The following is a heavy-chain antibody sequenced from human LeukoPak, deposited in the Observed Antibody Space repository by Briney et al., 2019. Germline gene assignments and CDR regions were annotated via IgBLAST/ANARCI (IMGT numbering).Heavy chain of an antibody. CDR2: IYPGDSDT. CDR1: GYSLTSYW. CDR3: ARHVLYGDLVYYYYCGMDV. J-gene: IGHJ6*02. V-gene: IGHV5-51*01. Sequence: GESLKISCKGSGYSLTSYWIGWVRQMPGKGLEWMVIIYPGDSDTRYSPSFQGQVTISDDKSISTAYLQWSSLKASDTAMYYCARHVLYGDLVYYYYCGMDVWGQGTTVTVSS. D-gene: IGHD4-17*01.